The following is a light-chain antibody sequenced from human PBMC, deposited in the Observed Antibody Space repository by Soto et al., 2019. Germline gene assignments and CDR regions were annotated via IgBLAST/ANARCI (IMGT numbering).Light chain of an antibody. CDR3: QQYGGSSWT. J-gene: IGKJ1*01. CDR1: QSVSSY. V-gene: IGKV3-20*01. CDR2: GAS. Sequence: IVLTQSPATLSLSPWERATLSCRASQSVSSYLAWYQQKPGQAPRLLIFGASSRATGIPDRFSGSGSGTDFTLTISRLEPEDFAVYYCQQYGGSSWTFGQGTKVDIK.